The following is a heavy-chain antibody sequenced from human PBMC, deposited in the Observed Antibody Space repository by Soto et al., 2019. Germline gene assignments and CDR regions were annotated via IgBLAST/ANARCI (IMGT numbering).Heavy chain of an antibody. CDR1: GFTFSSYA. CDR2: ISGSGGST. Sequence: GGSLRLSCAASGFTFSSYAMSWVRQATGKGLEWVSAISGSGGSTYYADSVKGRFTISRDNSKNTLYLQMNSLRAEDTAVYYCAKDDRGMTTVNPFDYWGQGTLVTVSS. D-gene: IGHD4-17*01. CDR3: AKDDRGMTTVNPFDY. V-gene: IGHV3-23*01. J-gene: IGHJ4*02.